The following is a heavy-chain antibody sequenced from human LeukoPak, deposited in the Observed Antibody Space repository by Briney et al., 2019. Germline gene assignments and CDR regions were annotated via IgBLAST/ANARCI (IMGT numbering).Heavy chain of an antibody. CDR2: ISAYNGNT. Sequence: ASVKVSCKASRYTFTSYGISWVRQAPGQGLEWRGWISAYNGNTNYAQKLQGRVTMTTDSSTRTANMELRSLRSDDAAVYNCARGSWGEDSSGHTDWGKGALVTVSS. CDR3: ARGSWGEDSSGHTD. V-gene: IGHV1-18*01. J-gene: IGHJ1*01. D-gene: IGHD6-19*01. CDR1: RYTFTSYG.